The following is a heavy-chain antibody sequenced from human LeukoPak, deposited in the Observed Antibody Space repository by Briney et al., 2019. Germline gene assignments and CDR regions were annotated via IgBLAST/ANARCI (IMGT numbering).Heavy chain of an antibody. Sequence: GGSLRLSCAASGFTFSSSAMSWIRQAPGRGLEWVSYISSSGSTIYYADSVKGRFTISRDNAKNSLYLQMNSLGAEDTAVYYCARTYYDFWSGYYSPYYYGMDVWGQGTTVTVSS. CDR1: GFTFSSSA. CDR2: ISSSGSTI. J-gene: IGHJ6*02. V-gene: IGHV3-11*01. CDR3: ARTYYDFWSGYYSPYYYGMDV. D-gene: IGHD3-3*01.